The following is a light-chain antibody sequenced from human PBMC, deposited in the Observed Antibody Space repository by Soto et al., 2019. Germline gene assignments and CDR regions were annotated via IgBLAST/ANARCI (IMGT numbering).Light chain of an antibody. CDR2: DVS. V-gene: IGLV2-11*01. CDR1: SSDVGGYNH. CDR3: CSFAGSYMPRV. J-gene: IGLJ2*01. Sequence: QSALTQPRSVSGSPGQSVTISCTGTSSDVGGYNHVSWYQHHPGKAPKVMIYDVSKRPSGVPDRFSGSKSGNTASLTISGLQAEDEADYYCCSFAGSYMPRVFGGWTKLTVL.